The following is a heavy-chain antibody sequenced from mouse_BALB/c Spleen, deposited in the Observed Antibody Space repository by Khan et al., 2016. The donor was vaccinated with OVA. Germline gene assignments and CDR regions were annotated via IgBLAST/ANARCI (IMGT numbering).Heavy chain of an antibody. J-gene: IGHJ2*01. CDR1: GFSFSSYS. Sequence: EVELVESGGDLVRPGGSLKLSCAASGFSFSSYSMSWVRQTPEKRLEWVATISSGGSYTYSPDSVKGRFTISRDIAKNTLYLQMTSLKAEDTALYYCARHRDYYGSNPYIDYWGQGTTLTVSS. D-gene: IGHD1-1*01. V-gene: IGHV5-6*01. CDR2: ISSGGSYT. CDR3: ARHRDYYGSNPYIDY.